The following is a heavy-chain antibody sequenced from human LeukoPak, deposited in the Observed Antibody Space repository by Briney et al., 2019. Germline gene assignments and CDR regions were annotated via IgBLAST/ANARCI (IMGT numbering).Heavy chain of an antibody. CDR3: ARDRSPKIFRADYDSSGYHFDY. CDR2: IIPIFGTA. V-gene: IGHV1-69*13. CDR1: GGTFSSYA. Sequence: GASVKVSCKASGGTFSSYAISWVRQAPGQGLEWMGGIIPIFGTANYAQKFQGRVTITADESTSTAYMELSSLRSEDTAVYYCARDRSPKIFRADYDSSGYHFDYWGQGTLVTVSS. J-gene: IGHJ4*02. D-gene: IGHD3-22*01.